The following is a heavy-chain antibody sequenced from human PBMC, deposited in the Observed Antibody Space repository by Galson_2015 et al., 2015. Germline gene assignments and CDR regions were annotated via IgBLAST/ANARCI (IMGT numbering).Heavy chain of an antibody. CDR3: ARARWLAADV. Sequence: LRLSCAASGFTFSSYGMHWVRQAPGKGLEWVAVISYDGSNKYYADSVKGRFTISRDNSKNTLYLQMNSLRAEDTAVYYCARARWLAADVWGQGTTVTVSS. D-gene: IGHD2-15*01. CDR2: ISYDGSNK. V-gene: IGHV3-30*03. CDR1: GFTFSSYG. J-gene: IGHJ6*02.